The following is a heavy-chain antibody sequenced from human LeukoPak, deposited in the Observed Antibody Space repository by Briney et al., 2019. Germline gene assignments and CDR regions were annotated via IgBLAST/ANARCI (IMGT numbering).Heavy chain of an antibody. Sequence: SGGSLRLSCAASGFTSSSYWMHWVRQAPGKGLVWVSRINSDGSGTTYADSVKGRFTISRDNAKNTLYLQMNSLRAEDTAVYYCARTAYDSSAYYDYWGQGILVTVSS. J-gene: IGHJ4*02. CDR1: GFTSSSYW. V-gene: IGHV3-74*01. D-gene: IGHD3-22*01. CDR3: ARTAYDSSAYYDY. CDR2: INSDGSGT.